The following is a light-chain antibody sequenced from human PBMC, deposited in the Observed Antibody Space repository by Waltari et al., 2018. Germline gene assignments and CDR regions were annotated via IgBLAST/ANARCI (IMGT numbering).Light chain of an antibody. CDR1: QSVSDW. CDR2: DVS. J-gene: IGKJ1*01. CDR3: QHYSHSSPWT. Sequence: DIQMTQSPSTLSASVGDRVTITCRASQSVSDWLAWYQQKPGKAPELLIFDVSTLKSGVPSRFSGRGSGTELTLTISSLQPDDFATYYCQHYSHSSPWTFGQGTKVEIK. V-gene: IGKV1-5*01.